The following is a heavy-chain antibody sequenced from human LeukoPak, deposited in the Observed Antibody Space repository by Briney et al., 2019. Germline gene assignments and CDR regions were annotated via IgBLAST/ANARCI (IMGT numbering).Heavy chain of an antibody. J-gene: IGHJ4*02. V-gene: IGHV3-30*04. D-gene: IGHD3-3*01. CDR1: GFTFSSYA. Sequence: GGSLRLSCAASGFTFSSYAMHWVRQAPGKGLEWVAVISYDGSNKYYADSVKGRFTISRDNSKNTLYLQMSSLRAEDTAVYYCSRFASESLDYWGQGTLVTVSS. CDR3: SRFASESLDY. CDR2: ISYDGSNK.